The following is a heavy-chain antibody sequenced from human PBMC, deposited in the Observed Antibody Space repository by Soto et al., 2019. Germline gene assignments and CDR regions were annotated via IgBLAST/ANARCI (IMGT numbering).Heavy chain of an antibody. CDR2: IWYDGSNK. Sequence: QVQLVESGGGVVQPGRSLRLSCAASGFTFSSYGMHWVRQAPGKGLEWVAVIWYDGSNKYYADSVKGRFTISRDNSKNTLYLQMNSLRAEDTAVYYCARDAKPITGTEYYFDYWGQGTLVTVSS. J-gene: IGHJ4*02. D-gene: IGHD1-20*01. CDR1: GFTFSSYG. CDR3: ARDAKPITGTEYYFDY. V-gene: IGHV3-33*01.